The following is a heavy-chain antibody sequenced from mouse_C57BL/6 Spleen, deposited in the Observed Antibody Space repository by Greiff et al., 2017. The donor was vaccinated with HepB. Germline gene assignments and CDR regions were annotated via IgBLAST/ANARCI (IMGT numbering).Heavy chain of an antibody. CDR2: IDPEDGET. D-gene: IGHD1-1*01. CDR1: GFNIKDYY. Sequence: VQLQQSGAELVKPGASVKLSCTASGFNIKDYYMHWVKQRTEQGLEWIGRIDPEDGETKYAPTFQGKATITADTSSNTAYLQLSSLTSEDTAVYYCAMGLTTGVAPMDYWGQGTSVTVSS. V-gene: IGHV14-2*01. J-gene: IGHJ4*01. CDR3: AMGLTTGVAPMDY.